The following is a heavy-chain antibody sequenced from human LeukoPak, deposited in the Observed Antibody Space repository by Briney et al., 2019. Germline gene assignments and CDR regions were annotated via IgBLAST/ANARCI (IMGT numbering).Heavy chain of an antibody. V-gene: IGHV3-74*01. CDR2: INSDGSST. CDR1: GFTFSSYW. Sequence: PGGSLRLSCAASGFTFSSYWMHWVRQAPGKGLVWVSRINSDGSSTSYADSVKGRFTISRDNAKNSLYLQMNSLRAEDTAVYYCAREAPETPYYYYYMDVWGKGTTVTVSS. J-gene: IGHJ6*03. CDR3: AREAPETPYYYYYMDV. D-gene: IGHD1-14*01.